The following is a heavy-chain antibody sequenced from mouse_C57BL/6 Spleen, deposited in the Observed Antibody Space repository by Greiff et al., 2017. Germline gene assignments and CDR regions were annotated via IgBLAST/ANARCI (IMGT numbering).Heavy chain of an antibody. CDR1: GYTFTSYW. V-gene: IGHV1-55*01. CDR3: ARVYGDVGYFDV. J-gene: IGHJ1*03. D-gene: IGHD1-1*01. CDR2: IYPGSGST. Sequence: QVQLQQPGAELVKPGASVKMSCKASGYTFTSYWITWVKQRPGQGLEWIGDIYPGSGSTNYNEKFKSKATLTVDTSSSTAYMQLSSLTSEDSAVYYCARVYGDVGYFDVWGTGTTVTVSS.